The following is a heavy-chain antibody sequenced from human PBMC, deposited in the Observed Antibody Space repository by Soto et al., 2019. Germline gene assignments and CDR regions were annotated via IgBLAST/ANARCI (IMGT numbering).Heavy chain of an antibody. J-gene: IGHJ3*02. V-gene: IGHV3-9*01. CDR1: GVTFDDYA. CDR3: EKDKPRRIEECWSCAAFDI. D-gene: IGHD3-16*01. CDR2: ISWNSGSI. Sequence: GGSLRLSCAASGVTFDDYAMHWVRQAPGKGLEWVSGISWNSGSIGYSDSVKGRVTISSDNAKNSLYLQINSLRAEDSALYSCEKDKPRRIEECWSCAAFDIWGHGTMVTVSS.